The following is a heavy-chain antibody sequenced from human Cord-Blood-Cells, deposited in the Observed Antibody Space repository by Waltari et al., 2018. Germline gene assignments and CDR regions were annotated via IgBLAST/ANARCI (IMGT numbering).Heavy chain of an antibody. V-gene: IGHV4-59*01. J-gene: IGHJ4*02. D-gene: IGHD3-10*01. Sequence: QVQLHESGPGLVKPSETLSLTCTGSGGSISSYYWSWIRQPPGKGLEWIGYIYYSGSTNYNPSLKSRVTISVDTSKNQFSLKLSSVTAADTAVYYCARDYIIWGQGTLVTVSS. CDR3: ARDYII. CDR2: IYYSGST. CDR1: GGSISSYY.